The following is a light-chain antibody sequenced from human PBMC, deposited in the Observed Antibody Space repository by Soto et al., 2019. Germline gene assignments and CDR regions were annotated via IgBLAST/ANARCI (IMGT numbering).Light chain of an antibody. Sequence: IQLTQSPSSLSASVGDSVTVTCRASQGIGTYLVWYQQKRGKAPTVLIYASSTLQTGVPSRFSGSGSGTDFSLNISSLHTDELATYDCQHYNSYSEAVGQGTKVEIK. CDR2: ASS. J-gene: IGKJ1*01. CDR3: QHYNSYSEA. V-gene: IGKV1-9*01. CDR1: QGIGTY.